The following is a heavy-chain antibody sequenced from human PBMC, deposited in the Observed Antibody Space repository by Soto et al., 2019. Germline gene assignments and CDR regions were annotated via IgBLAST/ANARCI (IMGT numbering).Heavy chain of an antibody. J-gene: IGHJ6*02. V-gene: IGHV4-39*01. D-gene: IGHD6-13*01. CDR3: ARLWYGNYGMDV. CDR2: IYSSGST. Sequence: SETLSLTCSVSGVSISRSDWWTWVRQPPGKGLEWIGSIYSSGSTYYNPSLKSRVTISVDTSKNQFSLKLSSVTAADTAVYYCARLWYGNYGMDVWGQGTTVTVSS. CDR1: GVSISRSDW.